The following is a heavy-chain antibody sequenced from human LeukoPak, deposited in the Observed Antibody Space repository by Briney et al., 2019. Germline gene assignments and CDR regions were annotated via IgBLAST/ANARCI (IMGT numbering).Heavy chain of an antibody. J-gene: IGHJ4*02. Sequence: SETLSLTCSVSGYSISSGYYWGWTWQPPGKGLEWIGSIYHSGSTYYNPSLKSRVTISVDTSKNQFSLKLRSVTAADTAVYYCARAYGGNSGFDYWGQGTLVTVSS. CDR3: ARAYGGNSGFDY. CDR2: IYHSGST. D-gene: IGHD4-23*01. V-gene: IGHV4-38-2*02. CDR1: GYSISSGYY.